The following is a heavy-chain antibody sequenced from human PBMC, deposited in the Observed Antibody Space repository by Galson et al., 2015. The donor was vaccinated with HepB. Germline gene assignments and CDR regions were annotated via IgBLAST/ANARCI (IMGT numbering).Heavy chain of an antibody. CDR3: ARDREVRGIINYYYGMDV. D-gene: IGHD3-10*01. CDR2: ISSSGPYI. CDR1: GFTFSAHS. J-gene: IGHJ6*02. Sequence: SLRLSCAASGFTFSAHSMNWARQAPGKGLEWVSSISSSGPYIYYADSVKGRFTISRDNAKNSLYLQMNSLRVEDTAVYYCARDREVRGIINYYYGMDVWGRGTTVTVSS. V-gene: IGHV3-21*01.